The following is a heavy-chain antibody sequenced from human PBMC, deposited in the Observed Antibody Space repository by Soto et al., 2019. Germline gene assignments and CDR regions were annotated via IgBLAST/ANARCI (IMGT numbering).Heavy chain of an antibody. J-gene: IGHJ6*02. D-gene: IGHD5-18*01. CDR2: IIPIFGTA. Sequence: VQLVQSGAEVKKPGSSVKVSCKASGGTFSSYAISWVRQAPGLGLEWMGGIIPIFGTANYAQKFQGRVTITADESTSTAFMELSSLRSEDTAVYYCARVPGVDTAIVLAPYYYGMDVWGQGTTVTVSS. CDR1: GGTFSSYA. V-gene: IGHV1-69*12. CDR3: ARVPGVDTAIVLAPYYYGMDV.